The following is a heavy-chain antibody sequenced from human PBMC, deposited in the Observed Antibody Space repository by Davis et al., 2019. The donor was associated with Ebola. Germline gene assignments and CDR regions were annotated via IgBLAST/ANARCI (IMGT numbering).Heavy chain of an antibody. Sequence: PGGSLRLSCAASGFTFDDYAMHWVRQAPGKGLEWVSGISWNSGSIGYADSVKGRFTISRDNAKNSLYLQMNSLRAEDTALYYCAKDMTAMITFGGVIDPDAFDIWGQGTMVTVSS. CDR1: GFTFDDYA. D-gene: IGHD3-16*02. J-gene: IGHJ3*02. V-gene: IGHV3-9*01. CDR2: ISWNSGSI. CDR3: AKDMTAMITFGGVIDPDAFDI.